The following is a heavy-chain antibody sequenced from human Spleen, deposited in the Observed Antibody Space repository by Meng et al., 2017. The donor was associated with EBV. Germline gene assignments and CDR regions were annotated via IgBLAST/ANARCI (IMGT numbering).Heavy chain of an antibody. D-gene: IGHD6-6*01. CDR2: IYFTGAT. CDR3: ARNLYSNSFFDY. CDR1: CESVSSGRDY. Sequence: VQLHESGPVLVKPSETLSLTCTVSCESVSSGRDYLDWIRQSPGKALEWIGYIYFTGATNYNPSRKSRVTISLDTSKNQFSLRLSSATAADTAVYYCARNLYSNSFFDYWGRGTLVTVSS. V-gene: IGHV4-61*01. J-gene: IGHJ4*02.